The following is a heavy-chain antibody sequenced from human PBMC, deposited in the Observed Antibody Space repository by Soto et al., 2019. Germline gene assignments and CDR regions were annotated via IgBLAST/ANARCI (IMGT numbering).Heavy chain of an antibody. V-gene: IGHV1-69*01. CDR1: GGTFSGFA. Sequence: QVQLVQSGAEVKKPGSSVKVSCKASGGTFSGFAISWVRQAPGQGLEWMGGLIHIFNTAHFAQKFQGRVTLTADDSTSTAYMDLSSLRSDDTAVYYCARSKYRSVLRVLEWYDMDVWGQGTTVTVSS. D-gene: IGHD3-3*01. J-gene: IGHJ6*02. CDR3: ARSKYRSVLRVLEWYDMDV. CDR2: LIHIFNTA.